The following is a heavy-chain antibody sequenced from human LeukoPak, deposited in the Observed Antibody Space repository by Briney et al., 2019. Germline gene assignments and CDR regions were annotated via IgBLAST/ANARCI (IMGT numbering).Heavy chain of an antibody. V-gene: IGHV1-18*01. D-gene: IGHD2-2*01. CDR2: ISAYNGNT. Sequence: ASVKVSCKASGYTFTSYGISWVRQAPGQGLEWMGWISAYNGNTNYAQKLQGRVTMTTDTSTSTAYMELRSLRSDDTAVYYCARDYCSSTSCYFDYWGQGTLVTVSS. CDR3: ARDYCSSTSCYFDY. J-gene: IGHJ4*02. CDR1: GYTFTSYG.